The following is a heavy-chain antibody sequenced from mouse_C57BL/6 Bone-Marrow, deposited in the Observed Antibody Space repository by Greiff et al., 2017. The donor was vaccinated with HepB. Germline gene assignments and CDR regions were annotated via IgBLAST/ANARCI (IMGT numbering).Heavy chain of an antibody. J-gene: IGHJ2*01. D-gene: IGHD2-3*01. CDR2: IDPENGDT. Sequence: VQLQQSGAELVRPGASVKLSCTASGFNIKDDYMHWVKQRPEQGLEWIGWIDPENGDTEYASKFQGKATITAETSSNTAYLQLSSLTSEDTAVYYCTAFGYYYFDYRGQGTTLTVSS. CDR3: TAFGYYYFDY. CDR1: GFNIKDDY. V-gene: IGHV14-4*01.